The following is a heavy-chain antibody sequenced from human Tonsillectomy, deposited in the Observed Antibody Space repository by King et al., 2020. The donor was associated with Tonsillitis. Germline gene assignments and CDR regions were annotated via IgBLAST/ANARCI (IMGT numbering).Heavy chain of an antibody. V-gene: IGHV3-48*03. Sequence: QLVQSGGGLVQPGGSLRLSCAASGFTFSSYEMNWVRQAPGKGLEWVSYISSSGSTIYYADSVKGRFTISRDNAKNSLYLQMNSLRAEDTAVYYCARAPGWYYFDYWGQGTLVTVSS. D-gene: IGHD6-19*01. CDR1: GFTFSSYE. J-gene: IGHJ4*02. CDR3: ARAPGWYYFDY. CDR2: ISSSGSTI.